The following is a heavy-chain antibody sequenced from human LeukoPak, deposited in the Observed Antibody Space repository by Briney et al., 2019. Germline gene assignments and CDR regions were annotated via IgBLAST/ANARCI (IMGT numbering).Heavy chain of an antibody. CDR2: ISGSGGST. J-gene: IGHJ4*02. D-gene: IGHD6-19*01. V-gene: IGHV3-23*01. Sequence: GGSLRLSRAASGFTFSSYAMSWVRQAPGKGLEWVSAISGSGGSTYYADSVKGRFTISRDNSKNTLCLQMNSLRAEDTAVYYCASSRLSSGWSPFDYWGQGTLVTVSS. CDR3: ASSRLSSGWSPFDY. CDR1: GFTFSSYA.